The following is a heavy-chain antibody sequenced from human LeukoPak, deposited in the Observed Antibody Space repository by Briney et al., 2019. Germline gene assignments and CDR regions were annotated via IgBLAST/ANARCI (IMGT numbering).Heavy chain of an antibody. V-gene: IGHV1-69*13. CDR3: ARVPAVVTAILAEAPFDI. CDR1: VGTFSSYA. D-gene: IGHD2-21*02. Sequence: ASVKVSCKASVGTFSSYAISWVRQAPGQGLEWMGGIIPIFGTANCAQKFQGRVTITADESTSTAYMELSSLRSEDTAVYYCARVPAVVTAILAEAPFDIWGQGTMVTVSS. CDR2: IIPIFGTA. J-gene: IGHJ3*02.